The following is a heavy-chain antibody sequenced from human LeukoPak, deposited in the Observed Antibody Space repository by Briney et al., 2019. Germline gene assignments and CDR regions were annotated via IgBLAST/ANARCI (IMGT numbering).Heavy chain of an antibody. CDR2: YHNGNS. CDR3: DRLWDSPGLYFYYSMDV. CDR1: GVSMWSDTYY. Sequence: SVTLSLTCILSGVSMWSDTYYCPWVRQPPAKVLEWFVNYHNGNSYYNPSLKSRVTISEDTSGNQFSLRVPYVTAADTAVYSCDRLWDSPGLYFYYSMDVWGEGTTVTVSS. J-gene: IGHJ6*03. V-gene: IGHV4-39*01. D-gene: IGHD3-16*01.